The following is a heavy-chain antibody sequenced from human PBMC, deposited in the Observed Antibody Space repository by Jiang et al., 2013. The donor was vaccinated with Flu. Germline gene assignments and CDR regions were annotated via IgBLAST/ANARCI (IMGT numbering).Heavy chain of an antibody. D-gene: IGHD3-9*01. CDR3: AREGLRYFDQKRNWFDP. J-gene: IGHJ5*02. Sequence: QSGSELRKPGASVKVSCKASGYTFTTYIINWVRQAPGQGLEWMGWINTNTGNPTYAQGFTGRFVFSLDTSVSTAYLQISSLKAEDTAVYYCAREGLRYFDQKRNWFDPWGQGTLVTVSS. CDR2: INTNTGNP. V-gene: IGHV7-4-1*02. CDR1: GYTFTTYI.